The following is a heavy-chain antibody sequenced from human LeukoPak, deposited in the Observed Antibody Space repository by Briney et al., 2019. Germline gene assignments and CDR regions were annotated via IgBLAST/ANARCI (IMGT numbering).Heavy chain of an antibody. V-gene: IGHV1-69*13. D-gene: IGHD1-26*01. CDR3: AREKYSGSYSNWFDP. CDR2: IIPIFGTA. J-gene: IGHJ5*02. CDR1: GGTFSSYA. Sequence: ASVKVSCKASGGTFSSYAISWVRQAPGQGLERMGGIIPIFGTANYAQKFQGRVTITADESTSTAYMELSSLRSEDTAVYYCAREKYSGSYSNWFDPWGQGTLVTVSS.